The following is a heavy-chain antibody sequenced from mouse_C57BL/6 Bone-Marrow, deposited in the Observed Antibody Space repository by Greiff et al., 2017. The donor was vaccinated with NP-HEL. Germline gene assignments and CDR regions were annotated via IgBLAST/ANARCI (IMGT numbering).Heavy chain of an antibody. Sequence: QVQLQQSGAELARPGASVTLSCKASGYTFTSYGISWVKQRTGQGLEWIGEIYPGSGNTYYTEKFKGKANMTADKSSSTSYMELRSLTSEDSAVYCCARRGSMVHYFDYWGQGTTLTVSS. CDR1: GYTFTSYG. V-gene: IGHV1-81*01. CDR3: ARRGSMVHYFDY. J-gene: IGHJ2*01. D-gene: IGHD2-10*02. CDR2: IYPGSGNT.